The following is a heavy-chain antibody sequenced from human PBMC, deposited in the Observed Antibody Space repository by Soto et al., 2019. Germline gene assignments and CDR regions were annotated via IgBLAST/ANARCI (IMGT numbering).Heavy chain of an antibody. CDR1: GGSIRGSY. D-gene: IGHD6-19*01. CDR3: AAGGGWLQNSNLRGLYFDY. Sequence: SETLSLTCSVSGGSIRGSYCSWIRQPPEKGLEWIASISYTGSATHNPSLKSRVSVSVDTTENQCSLKLTSVTAADTATYYCAAGGGWLQNSNLRGLYFDYWGQGALVTVSS. J-gene: IGHJ4*02. CDR2: ISYTGSA. V-gene: IGHV4-59*01.